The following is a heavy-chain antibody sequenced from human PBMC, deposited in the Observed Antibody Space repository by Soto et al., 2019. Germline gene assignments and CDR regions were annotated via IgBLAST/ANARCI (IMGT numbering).Heavy chain of an antibody. CDR3: AKAGTIFGVVMNNWFDP. D-gene: IGHD3-3*01. J-gene: IGHJ5*02. CDR1: GFTFSSYA. Sequence: EVQLLESGGGLVQPGGSLRLSCAASGFTFSSYAMSWVRQAPGKGLEWVSTINGNDGSTYCADSVKGRFTISRDNSKNTLYLQMNSLRVEDTAVYYCAKAGTIFGVVMNNWFDPWGQGTLVTVSS. CDR2: INGNDGST. V-gene: IGHV3-23*01.